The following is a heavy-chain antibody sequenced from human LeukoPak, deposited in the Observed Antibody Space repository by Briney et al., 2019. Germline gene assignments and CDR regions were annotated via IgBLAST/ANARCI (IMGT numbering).Heavy chain of an antibody. D-gene: IGHD3-10*01. Sequence: SETLSLTCTVSGGSISSYYWSWIRQPAGKGLEWNGRIYTSGSTNYNPSLKSRVTMSVDTSKNQFSLKLSSVTAADTAVYYCARDDYYYGSGSLDYWGQGTLVTVSS. CDR1: GGSISSYY. J-gene: IGHJ4*02. CDR2: IYTSGST. V-gene: IGHV4-4*07. CDR3: ARDDYYYGSGSLDY.